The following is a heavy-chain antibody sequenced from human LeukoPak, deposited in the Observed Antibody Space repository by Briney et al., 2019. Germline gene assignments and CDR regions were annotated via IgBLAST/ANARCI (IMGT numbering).Heavy chain of an antibody. CDR1: GFTFNIYG. J-gene: IGHJ4*02. CDR2: ISYDEMYQ. D-gene: IGHD3-10*01. Sequence: GGSQRLSCAASGFTFNIYGMHWVRQAPGKGLEWVAGISYDEMYQYYADSVKGRFTISRDNSKNTLFLQMNSLRAEDTAIYYCAKDRDYYGSGSDYWGQGTLVTVSS. V-gene: IGHV3-30*18. CDR3: AKDRDYYGSGSDY.